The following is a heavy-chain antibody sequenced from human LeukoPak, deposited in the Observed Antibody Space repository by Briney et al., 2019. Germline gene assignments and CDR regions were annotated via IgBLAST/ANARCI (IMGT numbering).Heavy chain of an antibody. J-gene: IGHJ4*02. Sequence: ASVKVSCKASGYTFTGYYMHWVRQAPGQGLERMGRINPNSGGTNYAQKFQGRVTMTRDTSIGTAYMELSRLRSDDTAVYYCARLGIAAAGAFRDYWGQGTLVTVSS. CDR2: INPNSGGT. V-gene: IGHV1-2*06. CDR1: GYTFTGYY. CDR3: ARLGIAAAGAFRDY. D-gene: IGHD6-13*01.